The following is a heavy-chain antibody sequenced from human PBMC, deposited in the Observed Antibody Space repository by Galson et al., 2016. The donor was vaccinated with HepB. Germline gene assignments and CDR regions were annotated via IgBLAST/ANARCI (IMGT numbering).Heavy chain of an antibody. V-gene: IGHV3-48*01. D-gene: IGHD5-24*01. Sequence: SLRLSCAASGFTFNDYSMNWGRQAPGKGLEWVSYITSSRSTIYYADSVKGRFTISRDNAKNSLYLQMNSLRAEDTAIYFCARSKRDTRDYWGQGTLVTVSS. CDR1: GFTFNDYS. CDR3: ARSKRDTRDY. J-gene: IGHJ4*02. CDR2: ITSSRSTI.